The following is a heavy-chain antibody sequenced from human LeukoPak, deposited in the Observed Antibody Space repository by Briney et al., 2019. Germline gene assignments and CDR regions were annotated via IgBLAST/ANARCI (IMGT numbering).Heavy chain of an antibody. CDR2: ISADNGKT. J-gene: IGHJ4*02. Sequence: ASVKVSCKTSGYTFTSYGISWVRQAPGQGLEWMGWISADNGKTNYAQKLQGRVTMTTDTSTSTAYMELRSLRSDDTAVYYCARDLKMSYSSGRYSWGTGSSNDYWGQGTLVTVSS. V-gene: IGHV1-18*01. CDR3: ARDLKMSYSSGRYSWGTGSSNDY. D-gene: IGHD6-19*01. CDR1: GYTFTSYG.